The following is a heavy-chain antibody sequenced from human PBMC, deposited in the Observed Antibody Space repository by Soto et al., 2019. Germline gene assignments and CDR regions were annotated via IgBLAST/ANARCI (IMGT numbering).Heavy chain of an antibody. CDR1: GFTFSSYG. D-gene: IGHD6-19*01. CDR2: ISYDGSNK. CDR3: AKDISSGWENYYYYGMDV. Sequence: GGSLRLSCAASGFTFSSYGMHWVRQAPGKGLEWVAVISYDGSNKYYADSVKGRFTISRDNSKNTLYLQMNSLRAEDTAVYYCAKDISSGWENYYYYGMDVWGQGTTVTVSS. V-gene: IGHV3-30*18. J-gene: IGHJ6*02.